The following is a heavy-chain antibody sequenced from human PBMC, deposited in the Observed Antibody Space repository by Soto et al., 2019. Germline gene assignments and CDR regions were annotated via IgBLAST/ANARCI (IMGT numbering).Heavy chain of an antibody. Sequence: VQLLESGGGLVQPGGSLRLSCAASGFTFSSYAMSWVRQAPGKGLEWVSLIRASGSSTYYADSVKGRFTISRDNSKNTLDLQMNSLRAEDTAVYYCAKGRDAPEYFQHWGQGTLVTVSS. V-gene: IGHV3-23*01. CDR1: GFTFSSYA. CDR2: IRASGSST. J-gene: IGHJ1*01. D-gene: IGHD2-21*02. CDR3: AKGRDAPEYFQH.